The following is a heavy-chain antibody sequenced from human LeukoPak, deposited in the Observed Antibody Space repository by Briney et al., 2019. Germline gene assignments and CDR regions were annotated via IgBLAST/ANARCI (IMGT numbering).Heavy chain of an antibody. CDR1: GVTLSPYG. J-gene: IGHJ4*02. CDR2: ISYEGGTQ. V-gene: IGHV3-30*03. CDR3: ARLQADY. Sequence: GGSLRLSCAASGVTLSPYGMHWVRQAPGKGLEWVAVISYEGGTQHYADSVKGRFIISRDNPRNTLYLQMNILRSDDTAVYYCARLQADYWGQGTLVTVSS.